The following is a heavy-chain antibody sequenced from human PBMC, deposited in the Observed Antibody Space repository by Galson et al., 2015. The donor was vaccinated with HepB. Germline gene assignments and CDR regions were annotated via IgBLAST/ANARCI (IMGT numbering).Heavy chain of an antibody. CDR2: ISPSGNT. D-gene: IGHD2/OR15-2a*01. V-gene: IGHV4-34*01. CDR3: ARGARGKSLYQLARKQYYYYCIDV. J-gene: IGHJ6*03. Sequence: ETLSLTCAVYGGSFNDYSWNWIRQSPLKGLEWLGEISPSGNTNYNPSLQSRLTISVDTSKNQFSLELRSVGAADAAVYYCARGARGKSLYQLARKQYYYYCIDVWGKGTTLTVS. CDR1: GGSFNDYS.